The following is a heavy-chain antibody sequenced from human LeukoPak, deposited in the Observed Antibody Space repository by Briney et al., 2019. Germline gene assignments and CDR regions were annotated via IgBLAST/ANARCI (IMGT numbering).Heavy chain of an antibody. CDR1: GASMYSYY. Sequence: SETLSLTCTVSGASMYSYYWSFIRQAAGKGLEWIGRIHTSGTTYYNPSLNSRVTLSIDTSMNQFSLSLTSVTAADTAVYYCARGDFYDGGGRNWFDPWGQGTLVTVSP. CDR2: IHTSGTT. J-gene: IGHJ5*02. CDR3: ARGDFYDGGGRNWFDP. V-gene: IGHV4-4*07. D-gene: IGHD3-16*01.